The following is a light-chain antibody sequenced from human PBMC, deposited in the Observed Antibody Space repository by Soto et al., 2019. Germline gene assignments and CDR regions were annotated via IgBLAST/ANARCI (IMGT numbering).Light chain of an antibody. CDR3: QQLKRYVIT. V-gene: IGKV1-9*01. CDR2: AAS. CDR1: QDVSRF. Sequence: EIQLTQSPSFLSASVGDRVTISCRASQDVSRFLAWYQQKPGKAPNLLIYAASTLQSGVPSRFIGSGSGTGYILTISSLQPEVLATCDCQQLKRYVITFGVRTKVGIK. J-gene: IGKJ3*01.